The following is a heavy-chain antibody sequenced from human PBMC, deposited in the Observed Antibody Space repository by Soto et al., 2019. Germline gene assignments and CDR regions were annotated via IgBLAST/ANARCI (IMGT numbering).Heavy chain of an antibody. CDR1: GFTFSSYD. V-gene: IGHV3-13*01. Sequence: PGXSLRLSCAASGFTFSSYDMHWVRQATGKGLEWVSAIGTAGDTYYPGSVKGRFTISRENAKNSLYLQMNSLRAEDTAVYYCARDKGYSSSWYGLDPWGQGTLVTVSS. CDR2: IGTAGDT. J-gene: IGHJ5*02. CDR3: ARDKGYSSSWYGLDP. D-gene: IGHD6-13*01.